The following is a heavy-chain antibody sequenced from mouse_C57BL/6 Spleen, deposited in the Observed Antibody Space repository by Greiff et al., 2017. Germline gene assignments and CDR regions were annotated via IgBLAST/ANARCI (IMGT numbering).Heavy chain of an antibody. CDR3: ARGITTVVAKNWYFDV. CDR1: GYTFTDYN. D-gene: IGHD1-1*01. J-gene: IGHJ1*03. V-gene: IGHV1-22*01. Sequence: EVQLQQSGPELVKPGASVKMSCKASGYTFTDYNMHWVKQSHGKSLEWIGYINPNNGGTSYNQKFKGKATLTVNKSSRTAYMELRSLTSEDSAVYYCARGITTVVAKNWYFDVWGTGTTVTVSS. CDR2: INPNNGGT.